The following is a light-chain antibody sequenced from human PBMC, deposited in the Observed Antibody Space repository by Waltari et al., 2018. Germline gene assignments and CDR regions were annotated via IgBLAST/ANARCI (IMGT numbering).Light chain of an antibody. V-gene: IGLV1-44*01. J-gene: IGLJ3*02. CDR2: RDD. CDR1: CAKIGNNG. Sequence: QSVLTQPPPVSGTPGQRVPISCSGSCAKIGNNGVTWYPHLPGMAPELPLYRDDQGSDQRASGVPGRFSGSRSGPSAFLAISGLQSDDEADYYCATRDDSLNGWVFGGGTKLTVL. CDR3: ATRDDSLNGWV.